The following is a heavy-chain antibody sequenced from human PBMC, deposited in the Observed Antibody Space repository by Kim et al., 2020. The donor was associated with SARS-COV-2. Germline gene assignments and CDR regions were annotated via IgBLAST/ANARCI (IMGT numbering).Heavy chain of an antibody. J-gene: IGHJ5*01. V-gene: IGHV4-59*13. CDR2: MPNSGAP. CDR1: DDSITTYY. CDR3: VRVPRNRGPTLTDS. D-gene: IGHD4-17*01. Sequence: SETLSLTCSVSDDSITTYYWSWVRQPRAKGLEWIEHMPNSGAPNYNPSLRSRFTISLETSRNRFSLSLPSVTAPDPALYYCVRVPRNRGPTLTDS.